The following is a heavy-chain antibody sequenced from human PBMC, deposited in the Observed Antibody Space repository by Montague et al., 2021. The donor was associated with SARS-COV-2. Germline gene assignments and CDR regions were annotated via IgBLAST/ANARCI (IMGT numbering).Heavy chain of an antibody. Sequence: QSVAEVKTPGESLRISCRGSGYSFTSYWISWVRQMPGKGLEWMGRIDPSDSYTNYSPSFQGHVTISADKSISTAYLQWSSLKASDTAMYYCARRSYSSSWYHYWGQGTLVTVSS. CDR2: IDPSDSYT. CDR3: ARRSYSSSWYHY. V-gene: IGHV5-10-1*01. CDR1: GYSFTSYW. D-gene: IGHD6-13*01. J-gene: IGHJ4*02.